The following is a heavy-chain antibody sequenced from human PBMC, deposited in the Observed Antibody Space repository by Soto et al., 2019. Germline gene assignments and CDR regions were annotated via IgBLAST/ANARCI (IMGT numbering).Heavy chain of an antibody. V-gene: IGHV3-23*01. Sequence: EVQLLESGGGLVQPGGSLRLSCAASGFTFSSYAMSWVRQAPGKGLEWGSAISGSGGSTYYADSVKGRFTISRDNSKNTLYIQMNRLRTEDRAVYYCAKDLTILWFGEFGGAFDIWGQGTMVTVSS. CDR3: AKDLTILWFGEFGGAFDI. CDR1: GFTFSSYA. J-gene: IGHJ3*02. D-gene: IGHD3-10*01. CDR2: ISGSGGST.